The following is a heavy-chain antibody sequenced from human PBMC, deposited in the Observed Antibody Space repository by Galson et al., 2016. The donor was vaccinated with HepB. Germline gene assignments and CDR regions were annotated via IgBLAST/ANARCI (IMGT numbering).Heavy chain of an antibody. V-gene: IGHV1-69*06. D-gene: IGHD7-27*01. Sequence: SVKVSCKASGGTFSSYVISWVRRAPGQGLEWLGGIIPIFGTTNYAQNFQGRVTITADRTASTAYMELSGLRSEDTAVYYCARGPAVATGGRFDPWGQGTLVTVSS. J-gene: IGHJ5*02. CDR1: GGTFSSYV. CDR3: ARGPAVATGGRFDP. CDR2: IIPIFGTT.